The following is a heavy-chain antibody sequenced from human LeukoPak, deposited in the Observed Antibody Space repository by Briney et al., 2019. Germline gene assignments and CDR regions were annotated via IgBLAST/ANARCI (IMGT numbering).Heavy chain of an antibody. CDR1: GYTFSSYG. V-gene: IGHV1-18*01. Sequence: EASVKVSCKASGYTFSSYGITWVRQAPGQGLEWMGWISAYYGNTNYAQKLQGRVTMTTDTSTSTAYMKLRSLRSDDTAVYYCADTSPGIAAAGRDAFDIWGQGTMLTVSS. CDR3: ADTSPGIAAAGRDAFDI. CDR2: ISAYYGNT. J-gene: IGHJ3*02. D-gene: IGHD6-13*01.